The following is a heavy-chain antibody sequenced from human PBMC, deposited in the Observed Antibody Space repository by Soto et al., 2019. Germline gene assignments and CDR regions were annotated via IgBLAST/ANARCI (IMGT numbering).Heavy chain of an antibody. J-gene: IGHJ3*02. CDR3: ARFYMVRGVMGAFDI. Sequence: ASVKVSCKASGYTFTSYGISWVRQAPGQGLEWMGWISAYNGNTNYAQKLQGRVTMTTDTSTSTAYMELRSLRSDDTAVYYCARFYMVRGVMGAFDIWGQGTMVTVSS. D-gene: IGHD3-10*01. CDR1: GYTFTSYG. CDR2: ISAYNGNT. V-gene: IGHV1-18*01.